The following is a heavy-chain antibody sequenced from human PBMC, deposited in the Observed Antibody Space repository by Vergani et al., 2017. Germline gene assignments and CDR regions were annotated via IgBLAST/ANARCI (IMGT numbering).Heavy chain of an antibody. J-gene: IGHJ5*02. D-gene: IGHD2-15*01. Sequence: QITLKESGPTLVKPTQTLTLTCTFSGFSLSNSGVGVGWIRQPPGKALEWLALIYWDDDKRYSPSLKSRLTITKDTSKNQMVLTMTNMDPVDTATYYCAHXLALGYCSGGSCYSVGGNWFDPWGQGTLVTVSS. V-gene: IGHV2-5*02. CDR3: AHXLALGYCSGGSCYSVGGNWFDP. CDR2: IYWDDDK. CDR1: GFSLSNSGVG.